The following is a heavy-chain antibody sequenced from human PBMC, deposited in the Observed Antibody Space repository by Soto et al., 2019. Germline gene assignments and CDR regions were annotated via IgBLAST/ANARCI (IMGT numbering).Heavy chain of an antibody. CDR2: ITAGNGDT. Sequence: VQLVQSGAEVKKPGASVRISCTASGISYTTYPIHWVRQAPGQGLEWMGWITAGNGDTRYSQSFQGRVTLTTDTSATTTYMDLSSLTSEDTSIYYCARAISGYVTWGQGTLVTVSS. J-gene: IGHJ4*02. CDR3: ARAISGYVT. D-gene: IGHD5-12*01. V-gene: IGHV1-3*01. CDR1: GISYTTYP.